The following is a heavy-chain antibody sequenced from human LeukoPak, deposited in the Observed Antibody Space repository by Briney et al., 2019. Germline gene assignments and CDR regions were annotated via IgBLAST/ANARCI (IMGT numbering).Heavy chain of an antibody. Sequence: PGGSLRLSCAASGFTFSSYAMHWVRQAPGKGLEWVAVISYDGSNKYYADSVKGGFTISRDNSKNTLYLQMNSLRAEDTAVYYCARDRIKSGSYRALDYWGQGTLVTVSS. J-gene: IGHJ4*02. V-gene: IGHV3-30*04. CDR3: ARDRIKSGSYRALDY. D-gene: IGHD1-26*01. CDR1: GFTFSSYA. CDR2: ISYDGSNK.